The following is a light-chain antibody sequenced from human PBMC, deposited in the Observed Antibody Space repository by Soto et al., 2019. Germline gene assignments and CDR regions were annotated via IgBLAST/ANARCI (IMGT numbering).Light chain of an antibody. CDR3: QQYGSVPWT. J-gene: IGKJ1*01. CDR2: GAS. V-gene: IGKV3-20*01. Sequence: IVLTQSPGTLSLSPGERATLSCRASQSVSSNYLAWYQQKPGQAPRLLIYGASSRATGIPDRFSGSESGTDFTLTISRLEPEDLAVYYCQQYGSVPWTFGQGTKVDIK. CDR1: QSVSSNY.